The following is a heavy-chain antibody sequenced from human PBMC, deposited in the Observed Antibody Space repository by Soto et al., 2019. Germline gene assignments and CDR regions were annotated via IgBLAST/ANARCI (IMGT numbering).Heavy chain of an antibody. D-gene: IGHD4-17*01. CDR3: ARGNGNYSDDY. V-gene: IGHV4-34*01. CDR1: GGSFNAYF. J-gene: IGHJ4*02. CDR2: INHGGST. Sequence: QVHLQQWGAGLLKPSETLSLTCGVYGGSFNAYFWSWIRQPPGKGLQWIGEINHGGSTNYAPSLRCXVTISVDTSKNQFSLRLTSVTAADTAVYYCARGNGNYSDDYWGQGTLVTVSS.